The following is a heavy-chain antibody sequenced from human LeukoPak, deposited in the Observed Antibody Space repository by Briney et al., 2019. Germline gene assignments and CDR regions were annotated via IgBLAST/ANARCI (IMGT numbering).Heavy chain of an antibody. CDR3: ARDRVFDVVTAGLDY. D-gene: IGHD2-21*02. V-gene: IGHV3-7*01. J-gene: IGHJ4*02. Sequence: GGSLRLSCAASGFTFSSYRMSWVRQAPGKGLEWVANIKQDGSEKYYVDSVKGRFTISRDNAKNSLYLQMNSLRAEDTDVYYCARDRVFDVVTAGLDYWGQGTLVTVSS. CDR2: IKQDGSEK. CDR1: GFTFSSYR.